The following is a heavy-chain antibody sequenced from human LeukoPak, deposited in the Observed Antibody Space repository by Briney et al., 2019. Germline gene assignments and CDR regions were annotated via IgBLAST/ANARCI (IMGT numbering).Heavy chain of an antibody. CDR1: GFTFSDYY. J-gene: IGHJ5*02. Sequence: GGSLRLSCAASGFTFSDYYMGWIRQAPGKGLEWVSYISSSGSTIYYADSVKGRFTISRDNAKNSLYLQMNSLRAEDTAVYYCARDAEVPAAIGYNWFDPWGQGTLVTVSS. CDR3: ARDAEVPAAIGYNWFDP. CDR2: ISSSGSTI. V-gene: IGHV3-11*01. D-gene: IGHD2-2*01.